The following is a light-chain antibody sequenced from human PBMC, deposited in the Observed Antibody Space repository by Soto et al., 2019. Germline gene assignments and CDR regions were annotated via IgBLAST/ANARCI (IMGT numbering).Light chain of an antibody. V-gene: IGKV3-20*01. CDR1: QSVRSNS. CDR2: DAS. CDR3: QQYGSTPLT. J-gene: IGKJ4*01. Sequence: EIVLTQSPDTLSLSPGERATLSCRASQSVRSNSLAWYQQKPGQAPRFLIYDASSRATGIPDRFSGSGSGTDLTLTISRLEPEDFAVYYCQQYGSTPLTFGGGTKVDIK.